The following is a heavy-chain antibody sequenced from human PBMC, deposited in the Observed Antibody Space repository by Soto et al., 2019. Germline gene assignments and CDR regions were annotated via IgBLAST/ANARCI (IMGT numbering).Heavy chain of an antibody. V-gene: IGHV3-74*01. CDR2: INSDGSST. CDR3: ARDQVAGTSWVDYYSGTDV. J-gene: IGHJ6*02. Sequence: GGSLRLSCAASGFTFSSYWMHWVRQAPGKGLVWVSRINSDGSSTSYADSVKGRFTISRDNAKNTLYLQMNSLRAEDTAVYYCARDQVAGTSWVDYYSGTDVWGPGTTVTVSS. D-gene: IGHD6-19*01. CDR1: GFTFSSYW.